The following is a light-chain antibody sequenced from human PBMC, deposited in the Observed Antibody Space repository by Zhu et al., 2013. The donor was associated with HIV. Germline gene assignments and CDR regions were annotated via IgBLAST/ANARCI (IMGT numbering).Light chain of an antibody. CDR2: GSS. CDR1: PSASTSY. Sequence: EIVLTQSPGTLSLSPGESATLSCRASPSASTSYFAWYQVKPGQPPRLLITGSSNRATGIPDRFSGSGSGTDFTLTISRLEVEDSAVYYCHQYGNSPPTFGQGTKLQIK. V-gene: IGKV3-20*01. J-gene: IGKJ2*01. CDR3: HQYGNSPPT.